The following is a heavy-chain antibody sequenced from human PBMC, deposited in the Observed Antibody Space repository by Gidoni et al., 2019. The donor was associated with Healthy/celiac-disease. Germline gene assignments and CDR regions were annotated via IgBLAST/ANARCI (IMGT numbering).Heavy chain of an antibody. CDR3: ARGVDFWSGYYYYYYGMDV. CDR1: GGSFSGYY. D-gene: IGHD3-3*01. V-gene: IGHV4-34*01. CDR2: INHSGST. J-gene: IGHJ6*02. Sequence: QVQLQQWGAGLLKPSETLSLTCAVYGGSFSGYYWSWIRQPPGKGLEWIGEINHSGSTNYNPSLKSRVTISVDTSKNQFSLKLSSVTAADTAVYYCARGVDFWSGYYYYYYGMDVWGQGTTVTVSS.